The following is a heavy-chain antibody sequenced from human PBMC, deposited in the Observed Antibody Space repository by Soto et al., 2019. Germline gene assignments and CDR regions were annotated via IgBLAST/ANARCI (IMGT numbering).Heavy chain of an antibody. D-gene: IGHD1-7*01. J-gene: IGHJ4*02. V-gene: IGHV1-69*01. CDR3: TREGNYGEFNV. Sequence: LVQSGAEVKKPGSPVKVSCEVSGGPFFSSHTFSWVRQAPGHGPEWMGGITPMFGTAKYAQRFQGRVTISADESTTTAYLDLSSLTSEDTAVYYCTREGNYGEFNVWGQGTLVAVSS. CDR2: ITPMFGTA. CDR1: GGPFFSSHT.